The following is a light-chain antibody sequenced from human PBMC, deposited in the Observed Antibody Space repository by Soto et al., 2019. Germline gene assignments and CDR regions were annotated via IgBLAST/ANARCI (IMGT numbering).Light chain of an antibody. J-gene: IGLJ2*01. Sequence: QSVLTQPPSASGTPGQRVTISCSGSSSNIGSNTVNWYQQLPGTAPKLLLYSNNQRPSGVPDRFSGSKSGTSASLAISGLQSEDEADYYWAAWDDSLNGVVFGGGTKVTVL. V-gene: IGLV1-44*01. CDR2: SNN. CDR3: AAWDDSLNGVV. CDR1: SSNIGSNT.